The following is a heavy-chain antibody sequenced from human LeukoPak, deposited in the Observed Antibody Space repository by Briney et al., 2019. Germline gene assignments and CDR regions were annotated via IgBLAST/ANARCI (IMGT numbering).Heavy chain of an antibody. V-gene: IGHV4-38-2*01. Sequence: SATLSLTCAVSGYSISSGYYWGWFRQPPGKGLEWIGCMYHSGSTYYNPSLKSRVTISVDTSKNQFSLKLSSVTAADTAVYYCARQGGSSSPYYYYYMDVWGKGTTVTVSS. CDR3: ARQGGSSSPYYYYYMDV. CDR1: GYSISSGYY. CDR2: MYHSGST. J-gene: IGHJ6*03. D-gene: IGHD6-13*01.